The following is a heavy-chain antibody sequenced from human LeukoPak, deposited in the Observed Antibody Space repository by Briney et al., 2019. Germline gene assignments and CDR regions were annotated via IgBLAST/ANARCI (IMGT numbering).Heavy chain of an antibody. V-gene: IGHV3-30*04. CDR1: GFSFTKYA. CDR2: ISKDGSMR. J-gene: IGHJ3*02. CDR3: AGEKFDI. Sequence: GGSLRVSCAASGFSFTKYAMDWVRQAPGKGLEWVAIISKDGSMRYYADSVKGRFTVSRDNSNNAVYLQMTSLKGEDTAVYYCAGEKFDIWGQGTMVTVSA.